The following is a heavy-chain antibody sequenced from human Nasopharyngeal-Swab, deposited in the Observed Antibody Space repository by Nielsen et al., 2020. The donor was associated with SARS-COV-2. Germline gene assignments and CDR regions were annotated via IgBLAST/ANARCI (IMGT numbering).Heavy chain of an antibody. Sequence: GGSLRLSCAASGFTFSSYSMNWVRQAPGKGLEWVSSISSSSSYIYYADSVKGRFTISRDNGKNSVYLQMNSLRADDTAVYFCARQDRFYYYLDVWGKGTTVTVSS. CDR3: ARQDRFYYYLDV. V-gene: IGHV3-21*01. CDR1: GFTFSSYS. J-gene: IGHJ6*03. D-gene: IGHD3-3*01. CDR2: ISSSSSYI.